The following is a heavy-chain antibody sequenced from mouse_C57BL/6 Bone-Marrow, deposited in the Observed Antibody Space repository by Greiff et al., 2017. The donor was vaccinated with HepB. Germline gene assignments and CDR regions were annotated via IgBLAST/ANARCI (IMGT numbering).Heavy chain of an antibody. J-gene: IGHJ3*01. CDR2: INPSTGGT. CDR3: ARGDYYGSMWFAY. CDR1: GYSFTGYY. V-gene: IGHV1-42*01. D-gene: IGHD1-1*01. Sequence: VQLQQSGPELVKPGASVKISCKASGYSFTGYYMNWVKQSPEKSLEWIGEINPSTGGTTYNQKFKAKATLTVDKSSSTAYMQLKRLTSEDSAVYDCARGDYYGSMWFAYWGQGTLVTVAA.